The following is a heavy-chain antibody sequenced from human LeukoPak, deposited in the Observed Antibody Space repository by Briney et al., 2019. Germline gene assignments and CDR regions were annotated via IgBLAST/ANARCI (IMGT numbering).Heavy chain of an antibody. V-gene: IGHV4-34*01. CDR1: GGSFSGYY. Sequence: SETLSLTCAVYGGSFSGYYWSWIRQPPGKGLEWIGEINHSGSTNYNPSLKSRVTISVDTSKNQFSLKLSSVTAADTAVYYCAREAIYYDSSGYADYWGQGTLVTVSS. J-gene: IGHJ4*02. CDR2: INHSGST. D-gene: IGHD3-22*01. CDR3: AREAIYYDSSGYADY.